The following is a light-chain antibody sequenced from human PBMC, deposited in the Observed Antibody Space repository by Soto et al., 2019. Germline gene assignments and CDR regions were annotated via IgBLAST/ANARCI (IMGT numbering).Light chain of an antibody. V-gene: IGKV2-30*02. Sequence: DVVVTQSPLSLPVTLGQAASISCRSCQGLVHSDGNTYLSWFHXRPGHSXXRXIHKVSKRDSGVPDRFSGSGSGTDFTLKIRRVEAEDVGAYYCLQGTHWPPITFGQGTRLEI. CDR1: QGLVHSDGNTY. J-gene: IGKJ5*01. CDR3: LQGTHWPPIT. CDR2: KVS.